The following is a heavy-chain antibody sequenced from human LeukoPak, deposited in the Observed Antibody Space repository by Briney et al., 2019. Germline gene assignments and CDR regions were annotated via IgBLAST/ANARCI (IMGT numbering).Heavy chain of an antibody. CDR2: ISSSSSYI. V-gene: IGHV3-21*01. CDR3: ARALAVAGTKTGTSIDY. D-gene: IGHD6-19*01. Sequence: KPGGSLRLSCAASGFTFSSYSILWVRQAPGKGLEWVSSISSSSSYIYYADSVKGRFTISRDNAKNSLYLQMNRLRAEDTAVYYCARALAVAGTKTGTSIDYWGQGTLVTVSS. CDR1: GFTFSSYS. J-gene: IGHJ4*02.